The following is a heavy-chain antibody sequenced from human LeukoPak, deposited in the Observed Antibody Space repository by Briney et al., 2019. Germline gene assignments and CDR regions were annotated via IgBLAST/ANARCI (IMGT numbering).Heavy chain of an antibody. Sequence: GGSVRLSCVASGLPIADFAMHWVRQAPGKGLEWVSLISGDGVSTFYADSVKGRFSISRDNSKNSLYLEMTSLRTEDAAMYCAKESGKFDYWGQGTLVAVSS. V-gene: IGHV3-43*02. CDR2: ISGDGVST. CDR1: GLPIADFA. CDR3: AKESGKFDY. J-gene: IGHJ4*02.